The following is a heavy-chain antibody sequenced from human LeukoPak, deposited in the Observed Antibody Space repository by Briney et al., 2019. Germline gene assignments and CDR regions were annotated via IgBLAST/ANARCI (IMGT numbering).Heavy chain of an antibody. D-gene: IGHD3-3*01. CDR2: INPNSGGT. CDR1: GYTFTGYY. J-gene: IGHJ4*02. CDR3: AKESYYGSSYYFDY. V-gene: IGHV1-2*02. Sequence: GASVKVSCKASGYTFTGYYMHWVRQAPGQGLEWMGWINPNSGGTNYAQKFQGRVTMTRDTSISTAYMELSRLRSDDTAVYYCAKESYYGSSYYFDYWGQGTLVTVSS.